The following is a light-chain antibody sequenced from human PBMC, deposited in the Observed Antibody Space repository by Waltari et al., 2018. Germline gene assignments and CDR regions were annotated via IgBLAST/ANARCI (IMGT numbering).Light chain of an antibody. CDR2: KAS. J-gene: IGKJ1*01. CDR1: QVISNW. CDR3: QQYKSPPWT. Sequence: DIQMTQSPSSVSASVGDRVTITCRASQVISNWLAWYQQKPGKAPKLLISKASTLESGVPSRFSGSGSGTEFTLTISSLQPDDFATYHCQQYKSPPWTFGQGTKVEIK. V-gene: IGKV1-5*03.